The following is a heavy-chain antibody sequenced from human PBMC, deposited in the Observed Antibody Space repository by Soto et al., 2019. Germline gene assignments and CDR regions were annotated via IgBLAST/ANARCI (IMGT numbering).Heavy chain of an antibody. V-gene: IGHV1-69*13. CDR3: ARDRARAIFGVVIYYYGMDV. J-gene: IGHJ6*02. CDR1: GGTFSSYA. Sequence: SVKVSCKASGGTFSSYAISWVRQAPGQGLEWMGGIIPIFGTANYAQKFQGRVTITADESTSTAYMELSSLRSEDTAVYYCARDRARAIFGVVIYYYGMDVWGQGTTVTVSS. CDR2: IIPIFGTA. D-gene: IGHD3-3*01.